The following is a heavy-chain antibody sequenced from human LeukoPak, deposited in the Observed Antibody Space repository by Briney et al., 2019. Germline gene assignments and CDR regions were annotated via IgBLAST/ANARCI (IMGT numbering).Heavy chain of an antibody. J-gene: IGHJ4*02. Sequence: GGSLRLSCEASGFSFSSYWMSWVRQAPGKGPEWVANIKPDGSEKYYVDSMKGRFTISRDNGKNSLYLQMNSPRAEDTAVYYCARDITAFDYWGQGTLVTVSS. V-gene: IGHV3-7*05. D-gene: IGHD1-14*01. CDR1: GFSFSSYW. CDR2: IKPDGSEK. CDR3: ARDITAFDY.